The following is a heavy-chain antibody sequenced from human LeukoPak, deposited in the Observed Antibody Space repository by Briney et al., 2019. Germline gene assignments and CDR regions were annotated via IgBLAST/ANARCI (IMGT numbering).Heavy chain of an antibody. CDR3: ARDYYDSSGYYYAL. Sequence: SETLSLTCTVSGVSITTGFHWNWIRQRPGEGLEWIGHIYYSGDTYYNPSLESRVTMSIDTSKNQFSLKLSSVTAADTAVYYCARDYYDSSGYYYALWGQGTLVTVSS. D-gene: IGHD3-22*01. CDR2: IYYSGDT. V-gene: IGHV4-30-4*01. J-gene: IGHJ4*02. CDR1: GVSITTGFH.